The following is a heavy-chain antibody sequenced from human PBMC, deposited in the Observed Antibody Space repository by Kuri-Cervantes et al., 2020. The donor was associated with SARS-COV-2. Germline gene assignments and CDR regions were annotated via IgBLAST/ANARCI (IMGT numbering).Heavy chain of an antibody. Sequence: SETLSLTCTVSGGSISSGGYYWSWIRQHPGKGLEWIGYIYYSGSTYYNPSLKSRVTISVDTSKNQFSLKLSSVTAADTAVYYCARAPTIFGVVIRWFDPWGQGTLVTVFS. CDR1: GGSISSGGYY. V-gene: IGHV4-31*03. CDR2: IYYSGST. CDR3: ARAPTIFGVVIRWFDP. J-gene: IGHJ5*02. D-gene: IGHD3-3*01.